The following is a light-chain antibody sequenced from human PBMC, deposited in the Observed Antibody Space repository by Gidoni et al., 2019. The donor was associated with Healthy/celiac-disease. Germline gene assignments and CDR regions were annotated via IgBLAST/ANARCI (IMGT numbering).Light chain of an antibody. CDR2: GAS. Sequence: EIVLTQSPGTLSLSPGERATLSCRASQSVSSSYLAWYQQKPGHAPRLLIYGASSRATGIPDRFSGSGSGTDFTLTISRLEPEDFAVYYCQQYVRTFGQGTKVEIK. V-gene: IGKV3-20*01. J-gene: IGKJ1*01. CDR1: QSVSSSY. CDR3: QQYVRT.